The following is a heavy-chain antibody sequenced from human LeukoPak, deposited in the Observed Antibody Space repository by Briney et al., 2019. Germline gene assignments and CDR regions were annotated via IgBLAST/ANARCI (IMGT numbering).Heavy chain of an antibody. V-gene: IGHV3-21*01. J-gene: IGHJ4*02. Sequence: GSLRLSCAASGFTFSSYSMNWVRQAPGKGLEWVSSISSSSSYIYYADSVKGRFTISRDNAKNSLYLQMNSLRAEDTAVYYCARDTGWPHTPFDYWGQGTLVTVSS. CDR1: GFTFSSYS. CDR2: ISSSSSYI. D-gene: IGHD6-19*01. CDR3: ARDTGWPHTPFDY.